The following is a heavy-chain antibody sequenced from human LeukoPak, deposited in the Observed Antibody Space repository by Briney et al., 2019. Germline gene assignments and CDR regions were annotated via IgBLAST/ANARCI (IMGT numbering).Heavy chain of an antibody. Sequence: KTSETLSLTCTVSGVSISSSYSYWGWIRQPPGMGLEWIGGIYYTGNTYYNASLKSQVSISIDTSKNQFSLKLTSVTAADTAVYYCARQTGSGLFILPGGQGTLVTVSS. D-gene: IGHD3/OR15-3a*01. CDR1: GVSISSSYSY. CDR2: IYYTGNT. CDR3: ARQTGSGLFILP. J-gene: IGHJ4*02. V-gene: IGHV4-39*01.